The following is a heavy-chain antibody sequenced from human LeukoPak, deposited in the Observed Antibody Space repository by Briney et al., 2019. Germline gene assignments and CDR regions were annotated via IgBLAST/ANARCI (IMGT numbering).Heavy chain of an antibody. D-gene: IGHD3-3*01. CDR3: ARGPPSDFRYHYYGMDV. Sequence: PSETLSLTCIVSGGSISSIAYYWGWIRQPPGKGLEWIGSIYYSGNTYYNPSLKSRVTISVDTSKKQFSLKLSSVTAADTAVYYCARGPPSDFRYHYYGMDVWGQGTTVTVSS. J-gene: IGHJ6*02. CDR1: GGSISSIAYY. CDR2: IYYSGNT. V-gene: IGHV4-39*07.